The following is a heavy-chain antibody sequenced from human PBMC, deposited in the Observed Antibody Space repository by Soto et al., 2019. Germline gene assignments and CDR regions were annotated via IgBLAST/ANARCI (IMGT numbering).Heavy chain of an antibody. V-gene: IGHV1-18*01. Sequence: QGQLVQSGAEVKMPGASVKVSCKASGYTFTRYGITWVRQAPGQGLQWMGWISGYNGDANYAQRFQGRVSMTIDTSTTTAYMEVRTLTSEDTAVYYCAKNGQPPYYYYGLDVWGQGDTVAVSS. D-gene: IGHD2-8*01. CDR2: ISGYNGDA. CDR1: GYTFTRYG. J-gene: IGHJ6*02. CDR3: AKNGQPPYYYYGLDV.